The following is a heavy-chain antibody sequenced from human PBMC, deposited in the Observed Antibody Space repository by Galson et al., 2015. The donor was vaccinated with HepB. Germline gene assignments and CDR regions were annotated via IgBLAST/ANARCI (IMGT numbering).Heavy chain of an antibody. CDR3: AWTPTRDREGEREG. CDR2: IIPILGIA. CDR1: GGTFSSYA. Sequence: SVKVSCKASGGTFSSYAISWVRQAPGQGLEWMGRIIPILGIANYAQKSQGRVTITADKSTSTAYMELSSLRSEDTAVYYCAWTPTRDREGEREGWGQGTLVTVSS. V-gene: IGHV1-69*04. J-gene: IGHJ4*02. D-gene: IGHD3/OR15-3a*01.